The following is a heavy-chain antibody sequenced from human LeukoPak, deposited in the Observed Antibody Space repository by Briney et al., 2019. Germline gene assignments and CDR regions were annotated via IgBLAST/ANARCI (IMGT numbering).Heavy chain of an antibody. D-gene: IGHD1-1*01. V-gene: IGHV4-59*01. Sequence: SETLSLTCSVSGGSISSDYWSWIRQPPGKGLEWIGYIYYSGSTNYNPSLKSRVTISVDTSKNQLSLKLRSVTAADTAVYYCARRSNTGTTDHWGQGTLVTVSS. CDR2: IYYSGST. J-gene: IGHJ4*02. CDR3: ARRSNTGTTDH. CDR1: GGSISSDY.